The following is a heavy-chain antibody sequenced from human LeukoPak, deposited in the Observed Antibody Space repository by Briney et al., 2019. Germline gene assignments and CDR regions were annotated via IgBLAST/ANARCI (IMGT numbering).Heavy chain of an antibody. J-gene: IGHJ4*02. V-gene: IGHV4-31*03. D-gene: IGHD1-14*01. CDR2: IYYSGST. CDR3: ADGTQPYYFDY. Sequence: PSETLSLTCTVSGGSFSSGGYYWSWIRQHPGKGLEWIGYIYYSGSTYYNPSLKSRVTISVDTSKNQFSLKLSSVTAADTAVYYCADGTQPYYFDYWGQGTLVTVSS. CDR1: GGSFSSGGYY.